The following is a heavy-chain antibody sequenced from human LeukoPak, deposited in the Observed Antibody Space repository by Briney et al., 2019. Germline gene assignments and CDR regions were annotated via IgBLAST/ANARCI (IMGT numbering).Heavy chain of an antibody. CDR3: ARADRLHGGPYLIGP. J-gene: IGHJ5*02. CDR1: GYSFTDYY. D-gene: IGHD2-21*01. Sequence: APVKVSCKTSGYSFTDYYMRWVRQAPGQGLEWMGWINPNSGGTSSAQKFQGRVTMTRDTSITTVYMEVSWLASDDTAIYYCARADRLHGGPYLIGPWGQGTLVTVSS. V-gene: IGHV1-2*02. CDR2: INPNSGGT.